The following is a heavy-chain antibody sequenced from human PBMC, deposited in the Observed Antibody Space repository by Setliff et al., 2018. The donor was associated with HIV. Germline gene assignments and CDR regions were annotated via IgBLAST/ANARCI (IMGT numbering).Heavy chain of an antibody. J-gene: IGHJ6*03. CDR3: ARRGYSYVERVYYYYMDV. D-gene: IGHD5-18*01. CDR1: GGSISSYY. CDR2: ISSGST. Sequence: PSETLSLTCTVSGGSISSYYWSWIRQPPGKGLEWIGYISSGSTNYNPSLKSRVTISVDTSKNQFSLKLSSVTAADTAMYYCARRGYSYVERVYYYYMDVWGKGTTVTVSS. V-gene: IGHV4-4*08.